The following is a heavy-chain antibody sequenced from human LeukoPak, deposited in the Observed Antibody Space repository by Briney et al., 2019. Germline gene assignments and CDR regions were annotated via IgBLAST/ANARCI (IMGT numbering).Heavy chain of an antibody. D-gene: IGHD5-24*01. CDR1: GGSISSGGYY. CDR2: IYHSGST. CDR3: ARASTQMGYFDY. V-gene: IGHV4-30-2*01. Sequence: SQTLSLTCTVSGGSISSGGYYWSWIRQPPGKGLEWIGYIYHSGSTYYNPSLKSRVTISVDRSKNQFSLKLSSVTAADTAVYYCARASTQMGYFDYWGQGTLVTVSS. J-gene: IGHJ4*02.